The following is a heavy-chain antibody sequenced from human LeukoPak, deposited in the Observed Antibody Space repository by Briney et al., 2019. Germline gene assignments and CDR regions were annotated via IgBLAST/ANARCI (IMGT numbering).Heavy chain of an antibody. J-gene: IGHJ4*02. CDR3: TTDAGYDSRWYNW. D-gene: IGHD1-20*01. V-gene: IGHV3-15*01. Sequence: GGSLRLSCAASGFTFTSAWMSWVRQAPGKGLEWVGRIKSKSAGGTIDYASPVKGRFIISRDDSKTTLYLQINSLKTEDTAVYYCTTDAGYDSRWYNWWGQGTLVTVSS. CDR2: IKSKSAGGTI. CDR1: GFTFTSAW.